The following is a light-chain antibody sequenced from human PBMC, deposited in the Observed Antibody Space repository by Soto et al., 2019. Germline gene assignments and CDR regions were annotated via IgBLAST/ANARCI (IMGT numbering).Light chain of an antibody. CDR3: RQVDSYLRT. Sequence: DVQMTQSPSTLSASLGDRVTITCRASQSVSSWLSWYQQQPGKAPKRLIYDASSLEGGGPSRCSGSGAGTEFTLTIISRQPDDVAAYYCRQVDSYLRTFGQGTKVDIK. CDR1: QSVSSW. CDR2: DAS. J-gene: IGKJ1*01. V-gene: IGKV1-5*01.